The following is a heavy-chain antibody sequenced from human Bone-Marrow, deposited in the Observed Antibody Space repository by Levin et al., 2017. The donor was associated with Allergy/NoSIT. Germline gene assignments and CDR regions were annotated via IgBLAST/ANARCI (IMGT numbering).Heavy chain of an antibody. D-gene: IGHD2-2*01. J-gene: IGHJ5*02. V-gene: IGHV1-18*01. Sequence: GESLKISCKASGYTFNRHYNNWVRQAPGQGLEWMGWISGNSGNTNYIQMFQGRVTMTIDTSTTTAYMELRSLRSEDKAVYYCARGGDYCTGTTCYGGINWFDPWGQGTLVTVSS. CDR3: ARGGDYCTGTTCYGGINWFDP. CDR1: GYTFNRHY. CDR2: ISGNSGNT.